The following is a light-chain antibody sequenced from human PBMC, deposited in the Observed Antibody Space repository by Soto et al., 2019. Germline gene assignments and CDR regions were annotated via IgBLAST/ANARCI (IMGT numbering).Light chain of an antibody. CDR2: DVS. CDR3: QQYYRYPWT. J-gene: IGKJ1*01. CDR1: QIVSNV. V-gene: IGKV1-5*01. Sequence: DIQMTQSPTTLSASVGDRVTITCRASQIVSNVLAWFQQKPGKGPELLIYDVSNLQSGVPSRFSGSGSGKEFTLTISSLQPDDFAVYYCQQYYRYPWTFGQGTKVDIK.